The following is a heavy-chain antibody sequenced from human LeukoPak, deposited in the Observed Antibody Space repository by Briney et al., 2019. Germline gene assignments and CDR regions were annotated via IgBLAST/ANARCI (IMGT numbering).Heavy chain of an antibody. D-gene: IGHD3-22*01. J-gene: IGHJ4*02. V-gene: IGHV4-30-2*01. Sequence: PSETLSLTCAVSGGSISSGGYSWSWIRQPPGKGLEWIGYIYHSGSTYYNPSLKSRVTISVDRSKNQFSLKLSSVTAADTAVYYCARGGESGYVDYWGQGTLVTVSS. CDR3: ARGGESGYVDY. CDR1: GGSISSGGYS. CDR2: IYHSGST.